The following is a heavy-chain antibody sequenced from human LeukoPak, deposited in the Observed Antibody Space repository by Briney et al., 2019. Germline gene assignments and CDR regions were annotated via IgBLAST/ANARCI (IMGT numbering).Heavy chain of an antibody. D-gene: IGHD4-17*01. J-gene: IGHJ6*02. Sequence: PGGSLRLSCAASGFTFSSYEMNWVRQAPGKGLEWLSYINYNGESIYYADSVKGRFTVPRDNARGSLYLQMNSLRGEDTAFYYCARRATVTYHGMDVWGQGTTVTVSS. CDR3: ARRATVTYHGMDV. CDR2: INYNGESI. CDR1: GFTFSSYE. V-gene: IGHV3-48*03.